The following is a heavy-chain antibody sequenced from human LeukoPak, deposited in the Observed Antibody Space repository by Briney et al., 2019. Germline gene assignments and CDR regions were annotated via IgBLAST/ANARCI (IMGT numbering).Heavy chain of an antibody. V-gene: IGHV3-66*01. D-gene: IGHD1-14*01. CDR2: IYSGGST. CDR1: GFTVSSNY. J-gene: IGHJ3*02. Sequence: GGSLRLSCAASGFTVSSNYMSWVRQAAGKGLEWVSVIYSGGSTYYADSVKGRFTISSDNSKNTLYLQMNSLRAEDTAVYYCASWYDDAFDIWGQGTMVTVSS. CDR3: ASWYDDAFDI.